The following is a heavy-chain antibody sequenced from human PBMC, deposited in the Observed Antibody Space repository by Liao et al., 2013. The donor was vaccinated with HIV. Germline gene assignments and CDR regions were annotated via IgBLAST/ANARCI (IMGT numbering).Heavy chain of an antibody. V-gene: IGHV4-34*03. CDR3: LREGNLAYYDFWSGYSGVGAFDI. CDR2: IHLSGST. J-gene: IGHJ3*02. CDR1: GGSFRTYD. D-gene: IGHD3-3*01. Sequence: QVQLHQWGAGLLKPSETLSLTCAVYGGSFRTYDWGWIRQPPGKGLEWIGEIHLSGSTNYNPSLKSRVTISVDTSKNQFSLKLSSVTAADTAVYYCLREGNLAYYDFWSGYSGVGAFDIWAKGQWSPS.